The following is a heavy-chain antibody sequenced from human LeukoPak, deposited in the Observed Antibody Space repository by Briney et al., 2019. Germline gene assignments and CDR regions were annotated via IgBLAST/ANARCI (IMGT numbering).Heavy chain of an antibody. CDR2: ISRNGGST. CDR3: VKEGIPGYSSSWYGVDY. Sequence: PGGSLRLSCSASGFTFSSYAMHWVRQAPGKGLEYVSAISRNGGSTYYADSVKGRFTISRDNSKNTLYLQMSSLRAEDTAVYYRVKEGIPGYSSSWYGVDYWGQGTLVTVSS. V-gene: IGHV3-64D*06. J-gene: IGHJ4*02. D-gene: IGHD6-13*01. CDR1: GFTFSSYA.